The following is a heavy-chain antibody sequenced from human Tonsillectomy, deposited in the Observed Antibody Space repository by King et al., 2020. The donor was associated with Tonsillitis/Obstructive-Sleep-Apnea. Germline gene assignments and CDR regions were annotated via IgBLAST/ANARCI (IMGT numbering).Heavy chain of an antibody. D-gene: IGHD6-19*01. Sequence: VQLVESGGGVVQPGGSLRLSCAASGFTFDDYAMHWVRQAPGKGLEWVSLISGDGGSTYYADSVKGRFTISRDNSKNSLYLQMNSLRTEDTALYYCAKDIGESLAGAEYFQHWGQATLVTVSS. V-gene: IGHV3-43*02. J-gene: IGHJ1*01. CDR1: GFTFDDYA. CDR2: ISGDGGST. CDR3: AKDIGESLAGAEYFQH.